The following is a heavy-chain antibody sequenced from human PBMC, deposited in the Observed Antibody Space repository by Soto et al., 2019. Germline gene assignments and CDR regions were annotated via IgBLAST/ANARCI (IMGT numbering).Heavy chain of an antibody. CDR1: GYSFAGYW. Sequence: GESLKISFKGSGYSFAGYWITWVRQKPGKGLEWMGRIDPSDSQTYYSPSFRGHVTISVTKSITTVFLQWSSLRASDTAMYYCARQIYDSDTGPNFQYYFDSWGQGTPVTVSS. CDR2: IDPSDSQT. D-gene: IGHD3-22*01. V-gene: IGHV5-10-1*01. J-gene: IGHJ4*02. CDR3: ARQIYDSDTGPNFQYYFDS.